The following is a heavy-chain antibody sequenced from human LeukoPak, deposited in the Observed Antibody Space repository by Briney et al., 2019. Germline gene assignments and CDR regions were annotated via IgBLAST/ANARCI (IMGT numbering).Heavy chain of an antibody. J-gene: IGHJ6*03. CDR3: ARDRYSGHYYYYYYYMDV. Sequence: GASVKVSCKASGYTFTSYGISWVRQAPGQGLEWMGWISAYNGNTNYAQKFQGRVTITADESTSTAYMELSSLRSEDTAVYYCARDRYSGHYYYYYYYMDVWGKGTTVTVSS. CDR1: GYTFTSYG. CDR2: ISAYNGNT. D-gene: IGHD1-26*01. V-gene: IGHV1-18*01.